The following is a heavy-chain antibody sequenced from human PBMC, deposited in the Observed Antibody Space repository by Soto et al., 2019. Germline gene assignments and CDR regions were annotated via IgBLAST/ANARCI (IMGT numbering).Heavy chain of an antibody. V-gene: IGHV3-74*01. D-gene: IGHD3-22*01. CDR3: AIRASYYDSSGYFDY. J-gene: IGHJ4*02. CDR2: INSDGSST. Sequence: EVQLVESGGGLVQPGGSLRLSCAASGFTFSSYWMHWVRQAPGKGLVWVSRINSDGSSTSYADSVKGRFSISRDNAKNTLYLQMNSLRAEDTAVYYCAIRASYYDSSGYFDYWGQGTLVTVSS. CDR1: GFTFSSYW.